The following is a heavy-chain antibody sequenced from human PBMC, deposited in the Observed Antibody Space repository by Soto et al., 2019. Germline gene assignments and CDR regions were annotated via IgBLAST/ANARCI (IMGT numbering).Heavy chain of an antibody. CDR2: ISWNSDSI. V-gene: IGHV3-9*01. Sequence: EVQLVESGGGLVQPGRSLRLSCAASGFTFDDYALHWVRQAPGKGLEWVSGISWNSDSIGYADSVKGRFTISRDNAKNSRYLQMNSLRAEDTALYYCAKSTGGSSPVWYFFDYWGQGTLVTVSS. CDR1: GFTFDDYA. CDR3: AKSTGGSSPVWYFFDY. J-gene: IGHJ4*02. D-gene: IGHD6-6*01.